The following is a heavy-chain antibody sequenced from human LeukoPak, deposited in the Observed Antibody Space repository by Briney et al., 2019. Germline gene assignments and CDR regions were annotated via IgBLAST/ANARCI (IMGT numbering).Heavy chain of an antibody. CDR3: ARERETGTVPGWFDP. CDR1: GYTFTGYY. J-gene: IGHJ5*02. V-gene: IGHV1-2*06. Sequence: ASVKVSCKASGYTFTGYYMHWVRQAPGQGLEWMGRINPNSGGTNYAQKFQGRVTMTRHTSISTAYMELSRLRSDDTAVYYCARERETGTVPGWFDPWGQGTLVTVSS. CDR2: INPNSGGT. D-gene: IGHD1-1*01.